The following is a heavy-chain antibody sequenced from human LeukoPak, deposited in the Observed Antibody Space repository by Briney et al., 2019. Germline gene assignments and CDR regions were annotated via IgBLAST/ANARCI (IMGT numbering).Heavy chain of an antibody. CDR3: ASRGDPPGYPFDY. Sequence: GGSLRLSCAASGFTFTNYNMNWVRQAPGKGLEWVSSISGSGDHRYYADSVQGRFTISRDNVQNSLDLQMNSLRAEDTAVYYCASRGDPPGYPFDYWGQGTLVTVSS. CDR1: GFTFTNYN. V-gene: IGHV3-21*06. CDR2: ISGSGDHR. D-gene: IGHD2-21*01. J-gene: IGHJ4*02.